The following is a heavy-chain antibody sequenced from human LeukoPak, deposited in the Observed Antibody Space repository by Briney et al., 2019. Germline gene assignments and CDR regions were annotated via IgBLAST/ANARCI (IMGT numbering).Heavy chain of an antibody. CDR3: AGATYYHYYCYMDV. J-gene: IGHJ6*03. CDR1: GFTFSSYS. V-gene: IGHV3-21*01. CDR2: ISSSSSYI. D-gene: IGHD4/OR15-4a*01. Sequence: GGSLRLSCAASGFTFSSYSMNWVRQAPGKGLEWVSSISSSSSYIYYADSVKGRFTISRDNAKNSLYLQMNSLRAEDTAVYYCAGATYYHYYCYMDVWGKGTTVTVSS.